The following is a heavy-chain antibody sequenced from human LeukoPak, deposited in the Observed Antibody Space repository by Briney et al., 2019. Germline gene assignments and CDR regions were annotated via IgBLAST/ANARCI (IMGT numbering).Heavy chain of an antibody. CDR3: ASGYSLDY. J-gene: IGHJ4*02. CDR2: INHSGST. CDR1: GGSISSHY. V-gene: IGHV4-34*01. Sequence: PSETLSLTCTVSGGSISSHYWNWIRQPPGKGLEWIGEINHSGSTNYNPSLKSRVTISVDTSKNQFSLKLSSVTAADTAVYYCASGYSLDYWGQGTLVTVSS. D-gene: IGHD6-13*01.